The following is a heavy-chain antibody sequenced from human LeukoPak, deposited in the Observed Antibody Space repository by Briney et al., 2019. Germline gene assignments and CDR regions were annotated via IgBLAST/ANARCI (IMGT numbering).Heavy chain of an antibody. Sequence: GGSLRLSCAASGFTFSDYYMSWIRQAPGKGLEWVSYISSSSSYTNYADSVKGRFTITRDNAKNSLYLQMNSLRAEDTAVYYCARAYSSGWDNWFDPWGQGTLVTVSS. CDR2: ISSSSSYT. CDR3: ARAYSSGWDNWFDP. J-gene: IGHJ5*02. D-gene: IGHD6-19*01. CDR1: GFTFSDYY. V-gene: IGHV3-11*06.